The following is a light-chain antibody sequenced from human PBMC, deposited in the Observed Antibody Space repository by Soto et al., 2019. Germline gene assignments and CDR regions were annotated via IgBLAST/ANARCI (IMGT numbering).Light chain of an antibody. CDR3: QQYNNWPPRT. V-gene: IGKV3-20*01. CDR1: QSISSRY. Sequence: EIVLTQSPGTLSLSPGERATLSCRASQSISSRYLAWYQQKPGQAPRLLVYGASSRATGIPDRFSGSGSGTEFTLTISSLQSEDFAVYYCQQYNNWPPRTFGQGTKVDIK. J-gene: IGKJ1*01. CDR2: GAS.